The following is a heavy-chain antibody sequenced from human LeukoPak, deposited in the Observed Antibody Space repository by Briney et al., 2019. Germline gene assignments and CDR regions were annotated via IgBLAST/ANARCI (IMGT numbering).Heavy chain of an antibody. CDR2: ISSSSSYI. D-gene: IGHD6-13*01. J-gene: IGHJ5*02. CDR1: GFTFSSYS. V-gene: IGHV3-21*01. CDR3: AGLYSSSWFWFDP. Sequence: AGGSLRLSCAASGFTFSSYSMNWVRQAPGKGLEWVSSISSSSSYIYYADSVKGRFTISRDNAKNSLYLQMNSLRAEDTAVYSCAGLYSSSWFWFDPWGQGTLVTVSS.